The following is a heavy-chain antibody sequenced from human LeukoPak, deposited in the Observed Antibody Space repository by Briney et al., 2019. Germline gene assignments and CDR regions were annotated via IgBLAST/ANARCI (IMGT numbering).Heavy chain of an antibody. CDR2: IRYDGSNK. CDR1: GFTFSSYG. CDR3: ARDGPPRIFGVVSYFFDY. D-gene: IGHD3-3*02. V-gene: IGHV3-30*02. J-gene: IGHJ4*02. Sequence: GGSLRLSCAASGFTFSSYGMHWVRQAPGKGLEWVAFIRYDGSNKYYADSVKGRFTISRDNSKNTLYLQMNSLRDEDTAVYYCARDGPPRIFGVVSYFFDYWGQGTLVTVSS.